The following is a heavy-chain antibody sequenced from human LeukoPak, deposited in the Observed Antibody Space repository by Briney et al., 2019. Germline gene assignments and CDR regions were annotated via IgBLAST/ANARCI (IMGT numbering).Heavy chain of an antibody. CDR3: ASWSDAFDI. V-gene: IGHV4-39*01. D-gene: IGHD2-8*02. CDR2: SYYSGST. CDR1: GGSISSRTYY. J-gene: IGHJ3*02. Sequence: SETLSLTCTVSGGSISSRTYYWGWIRQPPGKGLEWIGSSYYSGSTYYNPSLKSRVTISVDTSKNQFSLKLSSVTAADTAVYYCASWSDAFDIWGQGTMVTVSS.